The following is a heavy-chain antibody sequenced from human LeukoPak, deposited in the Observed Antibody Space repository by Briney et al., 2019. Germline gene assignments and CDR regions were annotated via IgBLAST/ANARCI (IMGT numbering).Heavy chain of an antibody. Sequence: PSETLSLTCTVSGGSISSSNHYWSWIRQPPGKGLEWIGSRYYSGSTYDNPSLKSRVTISVDTSKNQFSLELSSVTAADTAIYYCARHAISGWYFGYWGQGTLVTVSS. J-gene: IGHJ4*02. CDR3: ARHAISGWYFGY. CDR1: GGSISSSNHY. V-gene: IGHV4-39*01. CDR2: RYYSGST. D-gene: IGHD6-19*01.